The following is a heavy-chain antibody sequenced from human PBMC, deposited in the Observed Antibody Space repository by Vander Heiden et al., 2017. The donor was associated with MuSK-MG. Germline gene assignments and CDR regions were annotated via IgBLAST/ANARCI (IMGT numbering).Heavy chain of an antibody. J-gene: IGHJ4*02. V-gene: IGHV4-31*03. Sequence: QVQLQESGPGLVKPSQTLSPTCTVPGCSISRGGYYWSWIRQHPGKGLEWIGYIYYSGSTYYNPSLKSRVTISVDTSKNQFSLKLSSVTAADTAVYYCARVVTAIKNFDYWGQGTLVTVSS. D-gene: IGHD2-21*02. CDR2: IYYSGST. CDR1: GCSISRGGYY. CDR3: ARVVTAIKNFDY.